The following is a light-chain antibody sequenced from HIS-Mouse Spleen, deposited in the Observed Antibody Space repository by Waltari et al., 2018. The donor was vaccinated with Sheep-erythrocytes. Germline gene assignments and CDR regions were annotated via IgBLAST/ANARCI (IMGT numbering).Light chain of an antibody. V-gene: IGLV3-1*01. CDR1: KLGHTY. CDR3: QAWDSSTVV. Sequence: SYELTQPPSVSVSPGKTAHIPCHGHKLGHTYECWYQQKPGHPPVLVIYQDSKRPSGIPERFSGSNSGNTATLTISGTQAMDEADYYCQAWDSSTVVFGGGTKLTVL. CDR2: QDS. J-gene: IGLJ2*01.